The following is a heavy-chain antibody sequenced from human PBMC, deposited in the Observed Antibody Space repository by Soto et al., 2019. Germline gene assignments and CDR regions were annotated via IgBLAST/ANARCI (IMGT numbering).Heavy chain of an antibody. CDR1: GGTFSSYA. D-gene: IGHD5-12*01. CDR2: IIPIFGTA. CDR3: ATSPYSGYDWHSFDY. J-gene: IGHJ4*02. Sequence: GASVKVSCKASGGTFSSYAISWVRQAPGQGLEWMGGIIPIFGTANYAQKFQGRVTITADESTSTAYMELSSLRSEDTAVYYCATSPYSGYDWHSFDYWGQGTLGTVSS. V-gene: IGHV1-69*13.